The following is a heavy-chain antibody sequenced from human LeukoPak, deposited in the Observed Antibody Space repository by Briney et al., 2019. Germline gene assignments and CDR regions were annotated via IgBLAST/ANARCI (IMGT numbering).Heavy chain of an antibody. V-gene: IGHV3-30*03. CDR1: GFTFSSYG. CDR2: ISYDGKNM. D-gene: IGHD2-2*01. J-gene: IGHJ6*02. Sequence: GGSLRLSCAASGFTFSSYGMHWVRQAPGKGLEWVAVISYDGKNMYYADSVKGRFTISRDNSKSTSNLQLNSLRAEDTAVYYCARALGDQPDYYYGMDVWGQGTTVTVPS. CDR3: ARALGDQPDYYYGMDV.